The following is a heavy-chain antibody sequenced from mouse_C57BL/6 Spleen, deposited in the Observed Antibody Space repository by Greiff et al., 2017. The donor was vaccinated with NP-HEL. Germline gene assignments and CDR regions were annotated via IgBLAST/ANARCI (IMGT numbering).Heavy chain of an antibody. D-gene: IGHD1-1*01. J-gene: IGHJ3*01. CDR2: IYPGDGDT. CDR1: GYAFSSYW. V-gene: IGHV1-80*01. Sequence: QVQLQQSGAELVKPGASVKISCKASGYAFSSYWMNWVKQRPGKGLEWIGQIYPGDGDTNYNRKFKGKATLTADKSSSTAYMQLSSLTSEDSAVYFCAREGYYGSSGFAYWGQGTLVTVSA. CDR3: AREGYYGSSGFAY.